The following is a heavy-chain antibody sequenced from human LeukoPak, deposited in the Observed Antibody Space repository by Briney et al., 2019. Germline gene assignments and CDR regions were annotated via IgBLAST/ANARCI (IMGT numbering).Heavy chain of an antibody. Sequence: GASVKVSCKASGYTFTSYYMHWVRQAPGQGLEWMGIINPSGGSTSYAQKFQGRVTMTRDTSTSTVYMELSSLRSEDTAVYYCASPATTTVTSNAFDIWGQGTMVTVSS. CDR3: ASPATTTVTSNAFDI. V-gene: IGHV1-46*01. J-gene: IGHJ3*02. D-gene: IGHD4-17*01. CDR1: GYTFTSYY. CDR2: INPSGGST.